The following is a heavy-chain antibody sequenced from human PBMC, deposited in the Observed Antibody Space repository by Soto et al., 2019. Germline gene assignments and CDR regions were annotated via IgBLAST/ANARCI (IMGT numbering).Heavy chain of an antibody. CDR1: GFTFSSYG. J-gene: IGHJ4*02. D-gene: IGHD3-22*01. CDR3: ARETYYYDSSGYAFDY. V-gene: IGHV3-33*01. CDR2: IWYDGSNK. Sequence: QVQLVESGGGVVQPGRSLRLSCAASGFTFSSYGMHWVRQAPGKGLEWVAVIWYDGSNKYYADSVKGRFTISRDNSKNTLYLQMNNLRAEDTAVYYCARETYYYDSSGYAFDYWGQGTLVTVSS.